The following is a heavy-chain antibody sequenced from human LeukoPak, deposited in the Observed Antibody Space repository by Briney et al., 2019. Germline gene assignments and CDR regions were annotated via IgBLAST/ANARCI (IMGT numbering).Heavy chain of an antibody. CDR2: IWYDGSNK. CDR1: GFTFSSYG. J-gene: IGHJ4*02. Sequence: GGSLRLSCAASGFTFSSYGMHWVRQAPGKGLEWVAVIWYDGSNKYYADSVKGRFTISRDNSKNTLYLQMNSLRAEDTAVYYCARLTYYYDSSGDTRDYWGQGTLVTVSS. V-gene: IGHV3-33*01. CDR3: ARLTYYYDSSGDTRDY. D-gene: IGHD3-22*01.